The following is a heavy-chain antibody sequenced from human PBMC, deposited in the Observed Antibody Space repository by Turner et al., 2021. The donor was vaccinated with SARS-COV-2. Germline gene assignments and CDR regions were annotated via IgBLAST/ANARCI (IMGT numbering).Heavy chain of an antibody. V-gene: IGHV4-31*03. J-gene: IGHJ6*02. CDR2: IYSSITY. CDR1: GGSMSFGGYY. Sequence: QVQLQESGPGLVKPSQTLSLTCTVSGGSMSFGGYYWSWSLQHPGKGLGWIGDIYSSITYYYNQYLNSRVTISVDTSKNQFSLKLRSVTAADTAVYYCAGEIVVVPAARYYSYGMDVWGQGTTVTVSS. D-gene: IGHD2-2*01. CDR3: AGEIVVVPAARYYSYGMDV.